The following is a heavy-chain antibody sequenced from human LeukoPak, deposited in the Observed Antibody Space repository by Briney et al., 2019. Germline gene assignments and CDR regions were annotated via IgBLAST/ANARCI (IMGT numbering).Heavy chain of an antibody. V-gene: IGHV4-38-2*02. CDR1: GYSISSGYY. J-gene: IGHJ4*02. Sequence: PSETLSLTCTVSGYSISSGYYWGWIRQPPGKGLEWIGSFYHSGSAYYNLSLKTRVTISVDTSKNQFSLKLSSVTAADTAVYYCAGLYDDILTGYYTGYYFDYWGQGTLVTVSS. D-gene: IGHD3-9*01. CDR2: FYHSGSA. CDR3: AGLYDDILTGYYTGYYFDY.